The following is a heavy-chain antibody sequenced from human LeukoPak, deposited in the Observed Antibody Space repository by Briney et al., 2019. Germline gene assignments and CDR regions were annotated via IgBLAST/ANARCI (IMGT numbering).Heavy chain of an antibody. V-gene: IGHV1-18*01. Sequence: ASVKVSCKASGYTFTNYGISWVRHAPGQGLEWMGWISANNGKTDYAQKVQGRLTMTTDTSTSTAYMELRSLTSDDTAVYYCARDNSVALIDFWGQGTLVTVSS. D-gene: IGHD4-23*01. CDR2: ISANNGKT. J-gene: IGHJ4*02. CDR3: ARDNSVALIDF. CDR1: GYTFTNYG.